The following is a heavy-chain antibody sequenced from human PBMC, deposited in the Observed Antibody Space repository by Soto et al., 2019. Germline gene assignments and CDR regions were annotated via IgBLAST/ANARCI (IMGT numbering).Heavy chain of an antibody. Sequence: SETLSLTCTVSGASIGRYDWSWIRQSPGKGLEWIGYLYNTGSTIYNPSLKSRVTISVDTSKNQFSLKMNSVTAADTAVYYCARDIAVAGPFDYWGQGTLVT. CDR3: ARDIAVAGPFDY. CDR2: LYNTGST. V-gene: IGHV4-59*01. CDR1: GASIGRYD. J-gene: IGHJ4*02. D-gene: IGHD6-19*01.